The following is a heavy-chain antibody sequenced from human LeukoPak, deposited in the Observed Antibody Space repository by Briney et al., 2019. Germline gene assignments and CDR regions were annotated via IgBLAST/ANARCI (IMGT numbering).Heavy chain of an antibody. Sequence: SETLSLTCAVSGGSISSKNWWSWVRQPPGKGLEWIGEMYHSGSTNYNPSLKSRVTISVDKSKNQFSLKLSSVTAADTAVYYCAGEGCSSTSCWWIKGVGFDPWGQGTLVTVSS. CDR3: AGEGCSSTSCWWIKGVGFDP. D-gene: IGHD2-2*01. V-gene: IGHV4-4*02. J-gene: IGHJ5*02. CDR1: GGSISSKNW. CDR2: MYHSGST.